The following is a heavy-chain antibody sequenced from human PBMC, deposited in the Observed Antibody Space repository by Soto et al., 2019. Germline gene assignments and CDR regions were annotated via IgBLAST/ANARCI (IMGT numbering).Heavy chain of an antibody. CDR1: GGSISSGDYY. J-gene: IGHJ4*02. CDR3: AKDRTVAARNFDY. CDR2: IYYSGST. Sequence: PSETLSLTCTVSGGSISSGDYYWSWIRQPPGKGLEWIGYIYYSGSTFYNPSLKKRVTISLDTSKIQFSLKLSSVTAEDSAVYYCAKDRTVAARNFDYWGQGTQVTVSS. D-gene: IGHD6-6*01. V-gene: IGHV4-30-4*01.